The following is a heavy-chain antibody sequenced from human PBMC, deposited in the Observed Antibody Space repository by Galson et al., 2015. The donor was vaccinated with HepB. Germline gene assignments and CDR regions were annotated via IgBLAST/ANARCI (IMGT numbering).Heavy chain of an antibody. D-gene: IGHD5-12*01. V-gene: IGHV4-59*08. J-gene: IGHJ4*02. CDR2: IRYTGDT. CDR3: ARHPGRGSVGYAFDV. CDR1: HGSINNYY. Sequence: ETLSLTCSVSHGSINNYYWSWIRQSPGKRPEWIGYIRYTGDTTYNPSLGYRVGMSVDTSINQVSLWLTSVTAADTAVYYCARHPGRGSVGYAFDVWGQGTLVTVSA.